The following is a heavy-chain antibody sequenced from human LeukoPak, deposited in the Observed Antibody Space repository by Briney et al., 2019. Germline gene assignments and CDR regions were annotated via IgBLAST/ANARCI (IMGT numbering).Heavy chain of an antibody. V-gene: IGHV1-2*02. J-gene: IGHJ5*02. CDR3: AREGGPLSIAAAGGDWFDP. D-gene: IGHD6-13*01. Sequence: KPGGSLRLSCAASGFTFSSYSMNWVRQAPGQGLEWRGWINPNSGGTNYAQKFQGRVTMTRDTSISTAYMELSRLRSDDTAVYYCAREGGPLSIAAAGGDWFDPWGQGTLVTVSS. CDR1: GFTFSSYS. CDR2: INPNSGGT.